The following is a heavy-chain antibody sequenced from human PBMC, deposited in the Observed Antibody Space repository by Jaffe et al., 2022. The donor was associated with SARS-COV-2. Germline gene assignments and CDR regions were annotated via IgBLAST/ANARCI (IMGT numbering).Heavy chain of an antibody. Sequence: QVQLQQWGAGLLKPSETLSLTCAVYGGSFSGYYWSWIRQPPGKGLEWIGEINHSGSTNYNPSLKSRVTISVDTSKNQFSLKLSSVTAADTAVYYCARVFRWRTLDPSRHAFDIWGQGTMVTVSS. J-gene: IGHJ3*02. CDR3: ARVFRWRTLDPSRHAFDI. CDR2: INHSGST. V-gene: IGHV4-34*01. D-gene: IGHD2-15*01. CDR1: GGSFSGYY.